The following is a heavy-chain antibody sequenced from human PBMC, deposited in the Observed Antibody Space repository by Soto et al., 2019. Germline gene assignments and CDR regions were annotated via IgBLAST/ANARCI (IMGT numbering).Heavy chain of an antibody. CDR3: ASLGNYCSGGSCYAAGDYYGMDV. D-gene: IGHD2-15*01. V-gene: IGHV5-10-1*01. Sequence: PXDSLTISCKGSGYSFTSYWISLVRQMPGKGLEWMGRIDPSDSYTNYSPSFQGHVTISADKSISTAYLQWSSLKASDTAMYYCASLGNYCSGGSCYAAGDYYGMDVWGQGTTVTVSS. CDR1: GYSFTSYW. CDR2: IDPSDSYT. J-gene: IGHJ6*02.